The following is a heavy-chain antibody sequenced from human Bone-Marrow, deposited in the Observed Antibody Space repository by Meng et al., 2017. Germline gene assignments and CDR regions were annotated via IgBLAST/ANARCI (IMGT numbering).Heavy chain of an antibody. J-gene: IGHJ4*02. CDR1: GFTFSSYA. Sequence: GESLKISCAASGFTFSSYAMSWVRQAPGKGLEWVSAISGSGGSTYYADSVKGRFTISRGNSKNTLYLQMNSLRAEDTAVYYCAKDRAGLWFGEFHYWGQGTLVTVSS. CDR3: AKDRAGLWFGEFHY. V-gene: IGHV3-23*01. CDR2: ISGSGGST. D-gene: IGHD3-10*01.